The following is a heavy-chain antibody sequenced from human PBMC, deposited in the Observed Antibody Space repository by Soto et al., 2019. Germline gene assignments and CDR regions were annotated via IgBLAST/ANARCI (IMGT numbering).Heavy chain of an antibody. V-gene: IGHV3-13*01. Sequence: GGSLRLSCAASGFTFSSYDMHWVRQAPGRGLEWVSVIGTAGDTSYRGSVKGRFTISREKANNSLYLQMNSLLAGDTAVYYCARGFGSFYYMDVWDKGTTVTVSS. CDR3: ARGFGSFYYMDV. D-gene: IGHD3-10*01. CDR2: IGTAGDT. CDR1: GFTFSSYD. J-gene: IGHJ6*03.